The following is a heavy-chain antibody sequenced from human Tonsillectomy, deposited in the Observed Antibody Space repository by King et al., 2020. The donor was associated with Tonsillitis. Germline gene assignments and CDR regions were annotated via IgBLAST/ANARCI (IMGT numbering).Heavy chain of an antibody. V-gene: IGHV3-13*01. D-gene: IGHD3-10*01. Sequence: QLVESGGGLVQPGGSLRLSCAASGFTFSSYDMHWVRQATGKGLEWVSAIGTAGDTYYPGSVKSRFTISRENAKNSLYLQMNSLRAGDTAVYYCARGQPLDGDAGDAFDIWGQGTMVTVSS. CDR1: GFTFSSYD. J-gene: IGHJ3*02. CDR2: IGTAGDT. CDR3: ARGQPLDGDAGDAFDI.